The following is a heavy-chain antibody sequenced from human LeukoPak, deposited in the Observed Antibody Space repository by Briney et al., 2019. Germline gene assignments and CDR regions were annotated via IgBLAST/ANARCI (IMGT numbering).Heavy chain of an antibody. CDR2: IKQDGSEK. CDR3: ARELSIAVDAFDI. V-gene: IGHV3-7*03. CDR1: GFTFSSYS. J-gene: IGHJ3*02. Sequence: GGSLRLSCAASGFTFSSYSMSWVRQAPGKGLEWVANIKQDGSEKYYVDSVKGRFTISRDNAKNSLYLQMNSLRAEDTAVYYCARELSIAVDAFDIWGQGTMVTVSS. D-gene: IGHD6-19*01.